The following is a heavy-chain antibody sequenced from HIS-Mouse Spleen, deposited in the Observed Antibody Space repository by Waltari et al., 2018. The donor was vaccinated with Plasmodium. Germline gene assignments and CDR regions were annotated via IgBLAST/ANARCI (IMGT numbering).Heavy chain of an antibody. CDR2: IKQDGSEK. CDR3: ASSWYWYFDL. J-gene: IGHJ2*01. D-gene: IGHD6-13*01. V-gene: IGHV3-7*01. Sequence: EVQLVESGGGLVQPGGSLRVSCAASVFPFSSYWMSWVGQAPGKGLEWVANIKQDGSEKYYVDSVKGRFTISRDNAKNSLYLQMNSLRAEDTAVYYCASSWYWYFDLWGRGTLVTVSS. CDR1: VFPFSSYW.